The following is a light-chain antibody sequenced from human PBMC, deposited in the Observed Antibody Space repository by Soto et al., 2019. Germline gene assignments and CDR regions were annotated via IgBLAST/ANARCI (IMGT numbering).Light chain of an antibody. CDR2: AAS. V-gene: IGKV1D-12*01. CDR1: QGISGW. J-gene: IGKJ3*01. CDR3: QRTYNAPFT. Sequence: DIQMTQSPSSVSASVGDRVTITCRASQGISGWLAWYQQKPGEAPKLLIYAASNLQSGVPSRFSGSGSGTDFTLTINNLQPEDFAIYYCQRTYNAPFTFGPGTKVSIK.